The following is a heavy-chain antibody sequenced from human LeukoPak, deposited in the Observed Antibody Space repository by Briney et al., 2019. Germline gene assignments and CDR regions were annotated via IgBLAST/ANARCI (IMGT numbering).Heavy chain of an antibody. Sequence: TGESLKISCRASGSRFTNYWVGGVRQLPGKGLEYMGIIFPGDSNIRYNPSFQGQVTMSVDKSTNTAYLQWSSLKASDTAMYYCARDHYCYSTSCYFDYWGQGTLVTVSS. J-gene: IGHJ4*02. CDR3: ARDHYCYSTSCYFDY. CDR1: GSRFTNYW. CDR2: IFPGDSNI. V-gene: IGHV5-51*01. D-gene: IGHD2-2*01.